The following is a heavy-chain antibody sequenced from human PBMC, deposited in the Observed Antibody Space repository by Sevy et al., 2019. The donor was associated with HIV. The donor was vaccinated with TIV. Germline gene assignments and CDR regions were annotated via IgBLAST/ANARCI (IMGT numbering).Heavy chain of an antibody. CDR1: GYTFKTYG. CDR3: ARDKPQGVVIIPGSMWGGVDY. D-gene: IGHD2-2*01. J-gene: IGHJ4*02. Sequence: ASVKVSCKTFGYTFKTYGISWVRQAPGQGLAWMGWISAYSGDTNFAQKFQGRVTLTTDTSTCTAYMELSSLRSEDTAVYFCARDKPQGVVIIPGSMWGGVDYWGQGTVVTVSS. V-gene: IGHV1-18*01. CDR2: ISAYSGDT.